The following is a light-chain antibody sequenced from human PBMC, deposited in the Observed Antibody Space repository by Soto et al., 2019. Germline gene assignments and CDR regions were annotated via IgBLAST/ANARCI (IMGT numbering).Light chain of an antibody. CDR2: DND. CDR3: GTWDSSLVV. Sequence: QSVLTQPPSVSAAPGQKVTISCSGSSSNIGNNYVSWYQQFPGTAPKLLIYDNDKRPSGIPDRFSGSKSGTSATLGITGLQTGDAADYYCGTWDSSLVVFGGGTKLTVL. J-gene: IGLJ2*01. V-gene: IGLV1-51*01. CDR1: SSNIGNNY.